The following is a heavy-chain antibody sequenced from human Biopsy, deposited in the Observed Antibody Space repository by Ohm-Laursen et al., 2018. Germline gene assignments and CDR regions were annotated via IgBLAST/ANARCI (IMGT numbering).Heavy chain of an antibody. J-gene: IGHJ1*01. Sequence: SSVKVSCKASGYTFSMYAITWVRQAPGQGLEWLGGNIPILGTGNYAHQFQDRVTVVADTSTSTATMELRSLRSDDTAVYYCATKLTGYFHHWGQGTLVIVSS. CDR2: NIPILGTG. V-gene: IGHV1-69*06. CDR1: GYTFSMYA. CDR3: ATKLTGYFHH. D-gene: IGHD3-9*01.